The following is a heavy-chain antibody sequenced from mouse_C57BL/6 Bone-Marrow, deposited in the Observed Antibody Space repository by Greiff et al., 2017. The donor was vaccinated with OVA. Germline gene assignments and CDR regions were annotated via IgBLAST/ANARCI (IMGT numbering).Heavy chain of an antibody. CDR1: GYTFTDYY. CDR2: INPNNGGT. CDR3: ARRGLYYVDY. V-gene: IGHV1-26*01. J-gene: IGHJ2*01. Sequence: VQLQQSGPELVKPGASVKISCKASGYTFTDYYMNWVKQSHGKSLEWIGDINPNNGGTSYNQKFKGKATLTVDKSSSTAYMELRSLTSEDSAVYYCARRGLYYVDYWGQGTTLTVSS.